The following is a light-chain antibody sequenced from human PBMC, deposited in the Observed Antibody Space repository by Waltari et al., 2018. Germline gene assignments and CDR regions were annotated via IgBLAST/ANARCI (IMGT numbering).Light chain of an antibody. V-gene: IGKV1-5*03. Sequence: DLKTTQSPSTLSASFGDRATITCRASQSISSWLAWYQQKPGKAPKLLIYKASSLESGVPSRFSGSGSGTEFTLTISSLQPDDFATYYCQQYNSYWTFGQGTKVEIK. CDR3: QQYNSYWT. CDR1: QSISSW. J-gene: IGKJ1*01. CDR2: KAS.